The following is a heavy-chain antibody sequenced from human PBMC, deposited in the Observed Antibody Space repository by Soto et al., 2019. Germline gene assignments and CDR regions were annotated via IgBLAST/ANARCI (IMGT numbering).Heavy chain of an antibody. CDR1: GFTFSSYS. J-gene: IGHJ5*02. CDR2: ISSSSSTI. CDR3: AREYDILNWFHP. D-gene: IGHD3-9*01. V-gene: IGHV3-48*01. Sequence: GGSLRLSCAASGFTFSSYSMNWVRQAPGKGLEWVSYISSSSSTIYYADSVKGRFTISRDNAKNSLYLQMNSLRAEDTAVYYCAREYDILNWFHPWGQGTLVTVS.